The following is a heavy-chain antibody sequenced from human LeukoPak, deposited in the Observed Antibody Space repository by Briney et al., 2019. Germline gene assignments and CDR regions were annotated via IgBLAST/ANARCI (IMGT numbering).Heavy chain of an antibody. J-gene: IGHJ4*02. V-gene: IGHV3-30*02. CDR2: IRYDGSNK. CDR3: AKDTPDSSAYYLEN. Sequence: PGGSLRLSCAASRFTFSSYGMHWVRQAPGKGLEWVAFIRYDGSNKYYADSVKGRFTISRDNSKNTLYLQMSSLRAEDTAVYYCAKDTPDSSAYYLENWGQGTLVTVSS. D-gene: IGHD3-22*01. CDR1: RFTFSSYG.